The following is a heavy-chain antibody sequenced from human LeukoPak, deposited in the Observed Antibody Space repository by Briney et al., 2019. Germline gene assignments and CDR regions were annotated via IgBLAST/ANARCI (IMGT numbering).Heavy chain of an antibody. Sequence: PGGSLRLSCAASGFTFSSYAMSWVRQAPGKGLEWVSAISGSGGSTYYADSVKGRFTISRDNSKNTLYLQMNSLRAEDTAVYYCARDEVTYYDFWSGHFDYWGQGTLVTVSS. CDR3: ARDEVTYYDFWSGHFDY. D-gene: IGHD3-3*01. J-gene: IGHJ4*02. CDR2: ISGSGGST. V-gene: IGHV3-23*01. CDR1: GFTFSSYA.